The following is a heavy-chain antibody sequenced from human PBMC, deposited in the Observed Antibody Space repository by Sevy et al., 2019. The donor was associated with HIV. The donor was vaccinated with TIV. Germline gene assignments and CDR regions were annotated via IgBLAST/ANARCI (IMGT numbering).Heavy chain of an antibody. CDR1: GFPFSSYA. J-gene: IGHJ3*01. Sequence: GWSLRLSCAASGFPFSSYAMNWVRQGPGKGLEWVSATGGRGGATYYADSVKGRFTISRDNSKNTLYLQMDSLRAEDTAVYYCAKDVVAVVEDAFDVWGQGTMVTVSS. CDR3: AKDVVAVVEDAFDV. CDR2: TGGRGGAT. D-gene: IGHD2-15*01. V-gene: IGHV3-23*01.